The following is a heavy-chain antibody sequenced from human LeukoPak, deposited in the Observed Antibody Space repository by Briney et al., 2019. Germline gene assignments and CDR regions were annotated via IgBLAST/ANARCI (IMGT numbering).Heavy chain of an antibody. V-gene: IGHV4-39*07. CDR3: ATTMYSRTFDY. CDR2: IYYSGRT. J-gene: IGHJ4*02. CDR1: GGSIKSSSSYY. D-gene: IGHD6-13*01. Sequence: SSETLSLTCAVSGGSIKSSSSYYWGWIRQPPGKGLEGICSIYYSGRTYYNPPLKSRAPISVDTSKNQFSLQLSSVTAADTAVYYCATTMYSRTFDYWGQGTLVTVSS.